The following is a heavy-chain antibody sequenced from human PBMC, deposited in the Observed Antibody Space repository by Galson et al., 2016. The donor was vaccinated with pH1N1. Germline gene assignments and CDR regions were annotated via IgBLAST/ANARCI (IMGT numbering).Heavy chain of an antibody. D-gene: IGHD1-26*01. CDR2: INQDGSRK. J-gene: IGHJ4*02. CDR3: ATEDYYTSLY. Sequence: SLRLSCAASGFIFSDYWMSWVRQAPGKGLEWVAKINQDGSRKYYVDSMKGRCTISRDNAENSLSLQMNSPRVEDTALYYCATEDYYTSLYWGQGILATVSS. CDR1: GFIFSDYW. V-gene: IGHV3-7*01.